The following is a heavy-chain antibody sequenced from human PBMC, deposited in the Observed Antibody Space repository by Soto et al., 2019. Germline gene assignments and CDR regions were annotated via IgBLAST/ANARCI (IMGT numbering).Heavy chain of an antibody. CDR1: GITFSGFW. Sequence: VPLVESEGGSVQPGGSLRLSCVASGITFSGFWMHWVRQVPGKGLVWVARVDSAGSGTSYADSVKGRFTISRDNAKNTLSLQMDSLRVEDTAVYYCATVFEHWGQGIPVTVSS. CDR2: VDSAGSGT. V-gene: IGHV3-74*01. J-gene: IGHJ4*02. CDR3: ATVFEH.